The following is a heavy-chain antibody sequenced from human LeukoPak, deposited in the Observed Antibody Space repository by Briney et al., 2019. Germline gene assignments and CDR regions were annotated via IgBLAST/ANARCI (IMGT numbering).Heavy chain of an antibody. CDR2: ISGSDGST. Sequence: GGSLRLSCAASGFTFSSSAMTWVRQAPGKGLEWVSAISGSDGSTYYADSVKGRFTISRDNSKNTLYLQMNSLRAEDTAVYYCVKDSKVAAGKNHWGQGTLVTVSS. CDR1: GFTFSSSA. V-gene: IGHV3-23*01. CDR3: VKDSKVAAGKNH. J-gene: IGHJ5*02. D-gene: IGHD6-13*01.